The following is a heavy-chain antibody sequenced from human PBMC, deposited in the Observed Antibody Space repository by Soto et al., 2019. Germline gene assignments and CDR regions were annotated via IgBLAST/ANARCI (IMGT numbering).Heavy chain of an antibody. CDR1: GGSISSGDYY. Sequence: QVQLQESGPGLVKPSQTLSLTCTVSGGSISSGDYYWSWIRQPPGKGLEWIGYIYYSGSTYYNPSLKSRVTISVEPSKNQFSLKLSSVTAADTAVYYCARVKSYYDILTGYYRYYYYYGMDVWGQGTTVTVSS. D-gene: IGHD3-9*01. CDR3: ARVKSYYDILTGYYRYYYYYGMDV. CDR2: IYYSGST. J-gene: IGHJ6*02. V-gene: IGHV4-30-4*01.